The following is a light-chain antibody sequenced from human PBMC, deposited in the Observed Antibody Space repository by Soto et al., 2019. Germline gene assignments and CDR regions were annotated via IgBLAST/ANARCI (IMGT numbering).Light chain of an antibody. CDR1: SNDIGRYNY. J-gene: IGLJ3*02. Sequence: QSALTQPASVSGSPGQSIAISCTGTSNDIGRYNYVSWYQQHPCKAPKLMIYDVSNRPSGISDRFSGSKSGNTASLTISGLQAEDEADYYCSSYTASDSWVFGGGTKVTVL. CDR2: DVS. CDR3: SSYTASDSWV. V-gene: IGLV2-14*01.